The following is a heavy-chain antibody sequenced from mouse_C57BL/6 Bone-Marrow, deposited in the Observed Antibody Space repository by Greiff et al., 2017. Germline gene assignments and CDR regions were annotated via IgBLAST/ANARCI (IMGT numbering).Heavy chain of an antibody. CDR3: ARYEYDEDYDKAKGY. CDR1: GYTFTGYW. D-gene: IGHD2-4*01. J-gene: IGHJ4*01. V-gene: IGHV1-9*01. CDR2: ILPRSGST. Sequence: QVQLQQSGAELMKPGASVKLSCKATGYTFTGYWIEWVKQRPGHGLEWIGEILPRSGSTNYNEKFKGKVTYTADTSSNTAYMQLSSLTPEASAIYNCARYEYDEDYDKAKGYWGQGASVTVYS.